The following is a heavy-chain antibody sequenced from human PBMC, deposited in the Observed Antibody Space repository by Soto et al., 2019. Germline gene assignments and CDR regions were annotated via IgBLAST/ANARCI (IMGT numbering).Heavy chain of an antibody. CDR1: GFTFSSYA. J-gene: IGHJ5*02. CDR3: AKDPFTDIVVVVAATIWGGWFDP. Sequence: EVQLLESGGGLVQPGGSLRLSCAASGFTFSSYAMSWVRQAPGKGLEWVSAISGSGGSTYYADSVKGRFTISRDNSKNTLYLQMNSLRAEDTAVYYCAKDPFTDIVVVVAATIWGGWFDPWGQGTLVTVSS. V-gene: IGHV3-23*01. D-gene: IGHD2-15*01. CDR2: ISGSGGST.